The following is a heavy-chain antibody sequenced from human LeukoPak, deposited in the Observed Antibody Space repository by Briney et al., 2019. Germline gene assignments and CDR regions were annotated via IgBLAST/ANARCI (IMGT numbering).Heavy chain of an antibody. CDR2: IKQDGSEK. CDR1: GFTFSSYW. V-gene: IGHV3-7*01. J-gene: IGHJ4*02. Sequence: GGSLRLSCAASGFTFSSYWMSWVRQAPGKGLEWVANIKQDGSEKYYVDSVKGRFTISRDNAKNSLYLQMNSLRAEDTAVYYCARDLEDTAMVGLYFDYWGQGTLVTVSS. CDR3: ARDLEDTAMVGLYFDY. D-gene: IGHD5-18*01.